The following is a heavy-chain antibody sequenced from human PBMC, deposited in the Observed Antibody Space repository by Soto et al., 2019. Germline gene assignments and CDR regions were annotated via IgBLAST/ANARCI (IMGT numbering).Heavy chain of an antibody. CDR3: AKARGRGEAFDI. J-gene: IGHJ3*02. V-gene: IGHV3-74*01. CDR1: EFTFRSYW. D-gene: IGHD3-16*01. CDR2: ISGDGSST. Sequence: EVQLVDSGGGLVQPGGSLRLSCAASEFTFRSYWMHWVRQSPGKGLVWVSRISGDGSSTSYADSVKGRFTISRDNAKNTLYLQMNSLRAEDTAVYYCAKARGRGEAFDIWGQGTMVTVSS.